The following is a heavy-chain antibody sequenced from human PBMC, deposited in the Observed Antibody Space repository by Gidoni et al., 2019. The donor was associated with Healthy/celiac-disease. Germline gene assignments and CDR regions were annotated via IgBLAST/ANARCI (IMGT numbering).Heavy chain of an antibody. D-gene: IGHD3-9*01. Sequence: EVQLVESGGGLIQPGGSLRLSCAASGFTVSSNYMSWVRQAPGKGLECVSVIYRGGSTYYADSVKGRFTISRDNSKNTLYLQMNSLRAEDTAVYYCARSSYYDILTGYLTGGYYYGMDVWGQGTTVTVSS. J-gene: IGHJ6*02. CDR1: GFTVSSNY. CDR3: ARSSYYDILTGYLTGGYYYGMDV. V-gene: IGHV3-53*01. CDR2: IYRGGST.